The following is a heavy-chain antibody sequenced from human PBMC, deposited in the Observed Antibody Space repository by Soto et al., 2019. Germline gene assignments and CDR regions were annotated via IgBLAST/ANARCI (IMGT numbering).Heavy chain of an antibody. CDR2: IVVGSGNT. Sequence: QMQLVQSGPEVKKPGTSVKVSCRASGFTFTSSAVQWVRQARGQRLEWIGWIVVGSGNTNYAQKFQERVTITRDMSTSTAYMELSSLRSEDTAVYYCAAGPNDYGDSYYYYYGMDVWGQGTTVTVSS. V-gene: IGHV1-58*01. D-gene: IGHD4-17*01. CDR3: AAGPNDYGDSYYYYYGMDV. J-gene: IGHJ6*02. CDR1: GFTFTSSA.